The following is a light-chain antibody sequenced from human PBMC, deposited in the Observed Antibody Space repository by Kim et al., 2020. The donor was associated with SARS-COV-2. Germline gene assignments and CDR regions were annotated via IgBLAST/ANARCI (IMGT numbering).Light chain of an antibody. J-gene: IGLJ2*01. CDR3: QAWDSSNVV. CDR2: QDS. Sequence: VSPEQPASIACSGNKLVDKYACWYQQKPGPSPVLVIYQDSKPPSGIPERFSGSNSGNTATLTISGTQAMDEADYYCQAWDSSNVVFGGGTKLTVL. V-gene: IGLV3-1*01. CDR1: KLVDKY.